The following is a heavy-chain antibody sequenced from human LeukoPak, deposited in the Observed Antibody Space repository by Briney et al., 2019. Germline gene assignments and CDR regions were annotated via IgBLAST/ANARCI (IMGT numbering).Heavy chain of an antibody. J-gene: IGHJ5*01. V-gene: IGHV3-53*01. D-gene: IGHD1-7*01. CDR2: MDSGGRT. CDR1: GFTVSSSY. Sequence: GGSLRLSCAASGFTVSSSYMSWVRQAPGEGLECVSVMDSGGRTYYADSVKGRFTISRDNSENTLYLQMNSLRAEDTAVYYCARDQTITGTTRQYNWLDSWGQGTLVTVSS. CDR3: ARDQTITGTTRQYNWLDS.